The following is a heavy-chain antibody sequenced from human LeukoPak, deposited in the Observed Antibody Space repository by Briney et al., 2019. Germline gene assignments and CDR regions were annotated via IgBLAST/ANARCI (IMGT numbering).Heavy chain of an antibody. CDR1: GFTFSYYW. J-gene: IGHJ6*03. V-gene: IGHV3-7*01. CDR3: ARDSPRGWSMDV. Sequence: PGGSLRLSCAASGFTFSYYWMYWVRQAPGKGLEWVVSIKLDGSEQYYLGSVKGRFTISRDNARNSLYLQMNSLRAEDTAMYYCARDSPRGWSMDVWGKGTTVTVSS. D-gene: IGHD3-10*01. CDR2: IKLDGSEQ.